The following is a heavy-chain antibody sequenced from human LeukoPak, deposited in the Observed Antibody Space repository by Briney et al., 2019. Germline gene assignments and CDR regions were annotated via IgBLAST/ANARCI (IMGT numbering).Heavy chain of an antibody. CDR2: IIPIFGTA. J-gene: IGHJ4*02. D-gene: IGHD1-26*01. V-gene: IGHV1-69*01. CDR3: ARGYALYSGRFIDFDY. CDR1: GGTFSSYA. Sequence: SSVKVSCKASGGTFSSYAISWVRQAPGQGLEWMGGIIPIFGTANYAQKFQGRVTITADESTSTAYMELSRLRSDDTAVYYCARGYALYSGRFIDFDYWGQGTLVTVSS.